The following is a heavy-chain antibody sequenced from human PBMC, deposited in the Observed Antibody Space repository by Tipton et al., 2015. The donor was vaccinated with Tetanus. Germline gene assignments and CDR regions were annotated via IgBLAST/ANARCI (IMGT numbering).Heavy chain of an antibody. J-gene: IGHJ5*01. V-gene: IGHV5-51*01. CDR3: ARRRTNTNLFSWFES. D-gene: IGHD1/OR15-1a*01. CDR2: IKPDDSDI. CDR1: GYSFPHYY. Sequence: LVQSGAEVKKPGESLKISCQASGYSFPHYYIAWVRYMPGKGLEWMGAIKPDDSDILYGPSLRGQVAISADKSINTAYLQWSSLKASDTGIYYCARRRTNTNLFSWFESWGPGTQVIVSS.